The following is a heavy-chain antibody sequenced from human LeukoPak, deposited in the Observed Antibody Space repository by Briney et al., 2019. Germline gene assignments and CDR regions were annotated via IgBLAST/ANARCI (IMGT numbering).Heavy chain of an antibody. D-gene: IGHD3-22*01. V-gene: IGHV3-21*01. CDR1: GFTFSSYS. J-gene: IGHJ3*02. Sequence: GGSLRLSCAPSGFTFSSYSMNCVRQAPGKGLECVSSISSSSSYLYYADSVKGRFTISRDNAKNSLYLQMNSLRAEDTAVYYCARDRRSDYYDSSGYYGDAFDIRGAGTIGTVSS. CDR2: ISSSSSYL. CDR3: ARDRRSDYYDSSGYYGDAFDI.